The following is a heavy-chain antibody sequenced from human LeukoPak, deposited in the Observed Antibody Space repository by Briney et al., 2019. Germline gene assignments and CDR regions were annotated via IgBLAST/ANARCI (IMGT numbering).Heavy chain of an antibody. Sequence: ASVKVSCTASGYTFTGYYMHWVRQAPGQGLEWMGWINPNSGGTNYAQKFQGRVTMTRDTSISTAYMELSRLRSDDTAVYYCTKGSASGNYRDYWGQGTLVTVSS. V-gene: IGHV1-2*02. CDR3: TKGSASGNYRDY. J-gene: IGHJ4*02. CDR2: INPNSGGT. D-gene: IGHD3-10*01. CDR1: GYTFTGYY.